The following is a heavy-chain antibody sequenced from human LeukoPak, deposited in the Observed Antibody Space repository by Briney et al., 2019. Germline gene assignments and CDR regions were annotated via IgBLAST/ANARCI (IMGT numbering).Heavy chain of an antibody. D-gene: IGHD2-21*02. Sequence: SETLSLTCTVSGGSISTDYWSWIRQPPGKGLEWIGYIYYSGSTNYNPSLKSRVTISVDTSKNQFSLKLTSVTAADTAVYYCARHGHHGDHDYWGQGTLVTVSS. V-gene: IGHV4-59*08. CDR2: IYYSGST. CDR1: GGSISTDY. CDR3: ARHGHHGDHDY. J-gene: IGHJ4*02.